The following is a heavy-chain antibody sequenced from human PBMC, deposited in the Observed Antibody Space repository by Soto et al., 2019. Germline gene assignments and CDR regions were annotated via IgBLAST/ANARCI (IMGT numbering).Heavy chain of an antibody. J-gene: IGHJ5*02. D-gene: IGHD2-15*01. CDR1: GGSISRGDYY. CDR2: IYYSGST. V-gene: IGHV4-30-4*01. CDR3: ARVGLTCSGGSCYSSWFDP. Sequence: SETLSLTCTVSGGSISRGDYYWSWIRQPPGKGLEWIGYIYYSGSTYYTPSLKSRVTIPVDTSKTQFSLKLSSVTAADTAVYYCARVGLTCSGGSCYSSWFDPWGQGTLVTVSS.